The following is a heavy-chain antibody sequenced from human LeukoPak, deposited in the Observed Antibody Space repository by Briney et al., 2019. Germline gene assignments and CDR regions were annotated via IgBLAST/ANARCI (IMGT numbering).Heavy chain of an antibody. Sequence: SETLSLTCTVSGGSISTYYWSWIRQPAGKGLEWIGHIYTSGSTKYNPSLKSRVTISVDTSKNQFSLRLSSVTAADTAVYYCARSYPDYYDSSGLDFWGQGPLVTVS. CDR2: IYTSGST. CDR1: GGSISTYY. D-gene: IGHD3-22*01. CDR3: ARSYPDYYDSSGLDF. J-gene: IGHJ4*02. V-gene: IGHV4-4*07.